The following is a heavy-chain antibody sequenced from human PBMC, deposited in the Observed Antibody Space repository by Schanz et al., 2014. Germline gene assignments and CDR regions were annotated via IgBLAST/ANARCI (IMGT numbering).Heavy chain of an antibody. J-gene: IGHJ6*02. V-gene: IGHV1-18*01. CDR2: ISAYNGHT. Sequence: QVQLVQSGAEVKKPGSPVKVSCKSSGGTFSSYAISWVRQAPGQGLEWMGWISAYNGHTDYAQKLQGRVTLTTDTSTSTAYMELRNLRSDDTAVYYCARAKRFGEMDVWGQGTTVTVSS. CDR3: ARAKRFGEMDV. D-gene: IGHD3-10*01. CDR1: GGTFSSYA.